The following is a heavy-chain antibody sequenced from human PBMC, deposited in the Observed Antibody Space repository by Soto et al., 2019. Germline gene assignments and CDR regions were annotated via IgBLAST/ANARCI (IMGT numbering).Heavy chain of an antibody. CDR3: ARQGFAAIHGLADV. D-gene: IGHD3-10*01. CDR2: MHNGGNS. Sequence: QVQLQESGPGLVKPSETLSLTCTVSGGSISSYYCSWLRQPPGKGLEWIGLMHNGGNSDYNHSLRSRVTMSVDNSTNQFSLQLRSVTAADTALYYCARQGFAAIHGLADVWGQGTTVTVSS. V-gene: IGHV4-59*08. J-gene: IGHJ6*02. CDR1: GGSISSYY.